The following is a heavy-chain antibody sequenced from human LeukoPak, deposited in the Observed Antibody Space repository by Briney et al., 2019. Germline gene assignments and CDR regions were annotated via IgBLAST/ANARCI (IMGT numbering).Heavy chain of an antibody. CDR2: IDPNSGGT. Sequence: ASVKVSCKASGYTFTDYYMHWVRQVPGQGLEWMGWIDPNSGGTKCAQKFQGRVTMTRDTSISTAYMELSRLRSDDTAVFYCARGDWLWSLDIWGQGTMVTVSS. D-gene: IGHD1-26*01. CDR3: ARGDWLWSLDI. CDR1: GYTFTDYY. J-gene: IGHJ3*02. V-gene: IGHV1-2*02.